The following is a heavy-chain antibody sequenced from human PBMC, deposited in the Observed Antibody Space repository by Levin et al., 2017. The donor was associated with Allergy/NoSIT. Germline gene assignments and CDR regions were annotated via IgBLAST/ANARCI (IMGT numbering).Heavy chain of an antibody. CDR2: ISYDGSNK. D-gene: IGHD1-7*01. CDR3: AKDLWNSPHDYGMDV. V-gene: IGHV3-30*18. CDR1: GFTFSSYG. Sequence: PGGSLRLSCAASGFTFSSYGMHWVRQAPGKGLEWVAVISYDGSNKYYADSVKGRFTISRDNSKNTLYLQMNSLRAEDTAVYYCAKDLWNSPHDYGMDVWGQGTTVTVSS. J-gene: IGHJ6*02.